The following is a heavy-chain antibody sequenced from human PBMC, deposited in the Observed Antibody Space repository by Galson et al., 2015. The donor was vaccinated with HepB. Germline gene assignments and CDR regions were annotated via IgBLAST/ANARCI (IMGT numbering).Heavy chain of an antibody. CDR1: GYTFTGYY. J-gene: IGHJ6*02. CDR2: INPNSGGT. CDR3: ARDIEYHYYGMDV. D-gene: IGHD3-16*02. V-gene: IGHV1-2*04. Sequence: SVKVSCKASGYTFTGYYIHWVRQAPGQGLEWMGWINPNSGGTNYAQKFQGWVTMTRDTSISTAYMELSRLRSDDTAVYYCARDIEYHYYGMDVWGQGTTVTVSS.